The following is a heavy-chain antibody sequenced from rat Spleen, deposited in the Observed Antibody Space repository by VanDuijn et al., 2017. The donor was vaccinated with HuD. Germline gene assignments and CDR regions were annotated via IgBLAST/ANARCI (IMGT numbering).Heavy chain of an antibody. D-gene: IGHD3-3*01. V-gene: IGHV5-31*01. Sequence: EVQLVESGGGLVQPGRSLKLSCVASGFTFNNYWMTWIRQAPGKGLEWVATITHIGGITYYPDSVKGRFTISRDNAKSTLYLQMDSLRSEDTALYYCARQGDSASFDYWGQGVMVTVSS. J-gene: IGHJ2*01. CDR1: GFTFNNYW. CDR2: ITHIGGIT. CDR3: ARQGDSASFDY.